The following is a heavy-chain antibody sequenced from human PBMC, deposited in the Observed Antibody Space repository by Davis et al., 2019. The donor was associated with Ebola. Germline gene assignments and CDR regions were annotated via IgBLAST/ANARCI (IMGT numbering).Heavy chain of an antibody. CDR3: ARENEIVPAAMNPNPNYYYYGMDV. CDR2: IIPILGIA. V-gene: IGHV1-69*04. Sequence: SVKVSCKASGGTFSSYAISWVRQAPGQGLEWMGRIIPILGIANYAQKFQGRVTITADESTSTAYMELSSLRSEDTAVYYCARENEIVPAAMNPNPNYYYYGMDVWGQGTTVTVSS. D-gene: IGHD2-2*01. CDR1: GGTFSSYA. J-gene: IGHJ6*02.